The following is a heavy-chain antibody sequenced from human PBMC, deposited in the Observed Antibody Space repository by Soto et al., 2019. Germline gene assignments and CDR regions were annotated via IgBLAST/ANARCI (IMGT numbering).Heavy chain of an antibody. J-gene: IGHJ6*02. V-gene: IGHV5-51*01. Sequence: GESLKISCKGSGYSFTTYWIGWVRQRPGKGLEWMGIIYPGDSDTRYSPSFQGQVSISADKSISTAYLQWSSLKASDTAMYYCARNISGVAAVDFYHGMDVWGQGTTVTVSS. D-gene: IGHD6-13*01. CDR2: IYPGDSDT. CDR3: ARNISGVAAVDFYHGMDV. CDR1: GYSFTTYW.